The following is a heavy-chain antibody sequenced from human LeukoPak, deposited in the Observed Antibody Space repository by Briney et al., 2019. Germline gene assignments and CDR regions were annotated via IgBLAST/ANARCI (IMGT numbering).Heavy chain of an antibody. CDR3: AKRPSDYGDYVSYFDY. CDR1: GFSFISYG. D-gene: IGHD4-17*01. V-gene: IGHV3-30*18. Sequence: GGSLRLSCAASGFSFISYGMHWVRQAPGKGLGWVGVISDDGRSKDYADSVKGRFTISRDNSKNTLYLQMNSLRAEDTAVYYCAKRPSDYGDYVSYFDYWGQGTLVTVSS. J-gene: IGHJ4*02. CDR2: ISDDGRSK.